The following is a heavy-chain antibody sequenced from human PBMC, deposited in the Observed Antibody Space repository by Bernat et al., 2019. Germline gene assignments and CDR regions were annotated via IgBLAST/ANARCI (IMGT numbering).Heavy chain of an antibody. CDR3: TTDRDDIFTGYPY. CDR2: IKSKTDGGTT. J-gene: IGHJ4*02. D-gene: IGHD3-9*01. CDR1: GFTFNIAW. V-gene: IGHV3-15*01. Sequence: VQLVESGGGVVQPGGSLRVSCAASGFTFNIAWMSWVRQAPGKGLEWVGRIKSKTDGGTTDYAAPVKGRFTISRDDSKNTLYLQMNSLKTEDTAVYYCTTDRDDIFTGYPYWGQGTLVTVSS.